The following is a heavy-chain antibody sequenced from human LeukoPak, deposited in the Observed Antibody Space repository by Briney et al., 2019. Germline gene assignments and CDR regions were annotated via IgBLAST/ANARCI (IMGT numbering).Heavy chain of an antibody. J-gene: IGHJ4*02. D-gene: IGHD1-26*01. CDR2: ITGSSTTI. V-gene: IGHV3-48*02. CDR3: ASRRVAVPTTRAFDY. CDR1: GFTFSSFS. Sequence: GGSLRLSCAASGFTFSSFSMNWVRQAPGKGLEWVSYITGSSTTIYSADSVKGRFTISRDNAKNSLYLQMNSLRDEDTAVYYCASRRVAVPTTRAFDYWGQGTLVTVSS.